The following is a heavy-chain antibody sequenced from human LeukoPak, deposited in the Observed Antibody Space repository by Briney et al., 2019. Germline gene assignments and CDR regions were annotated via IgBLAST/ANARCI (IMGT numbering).Heavy chain of an antibody. J-gene: IGHJ3*02. CDR2: IYPGDSDT. Sequence: GESLKISCKGSGYSFTNYWIAWVRPMPGKGLEWMGIIYPGDSDTKYSPSFQGQVTTPADKSISTAYLQWSSLKASDTAMYYCARGTADFDGFDIWGQGTMVTVSS. CDR1: GYSFTNYW. D-gene: IGHD6-13*01. V-gene: IGHV5-51*01. CDR3: ARGTADFDGFDI.